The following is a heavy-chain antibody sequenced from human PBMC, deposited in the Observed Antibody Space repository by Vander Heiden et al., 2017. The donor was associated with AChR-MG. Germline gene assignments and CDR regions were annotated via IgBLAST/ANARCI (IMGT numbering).Heavy chain of an antibody. Sequence: EVQLLESGGGSVQPGGSLRLPCAASGFTFSSYAMGWVRTTQGKGLKWVSDCSGSGGSKYYAEAVKGRFTMARDDSKNKLYLQMNKVGAEDTAVYYYAKRSQGSSGYFDSWGQGTLVTVSS. J-gene: IGHJ4*02. CDR3: AKRSQGSSGYFDS. V-gene: IGHV3-23*01. CDR1: GFTFSSYA. CDR2: CSGSGGSK. D-gene: IGHD3-22*01.